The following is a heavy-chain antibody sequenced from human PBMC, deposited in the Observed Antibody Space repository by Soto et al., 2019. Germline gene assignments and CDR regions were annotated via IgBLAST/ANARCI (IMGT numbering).Heavy chain of an antibody. CDR1: GFTFSNYW. D-gene: IGHD3-22*01. Sequence: EVKLVESGGGLVQPGGSLRLSCAASGFTFSNYWMTWVRQAPGKGLAWVANINQNGGVKFYGESVKGRLAISRDNAKNALYLQMNSLRAEDTAVYYCARYESSGPAVWWGQGTMVTVSS. CDR2: INQNGGVK. V-gene: IGHV3-7*01. J-gene: IGHJ4*02. CDR3: ARYESSGPAVW.